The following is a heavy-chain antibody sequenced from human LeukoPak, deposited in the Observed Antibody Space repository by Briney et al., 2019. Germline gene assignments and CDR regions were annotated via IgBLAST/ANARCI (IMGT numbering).Heavy chain of an antibody. Sequence: SQTLSLTCTVSGGSISSGGYYWSWIRQHPGTGLEWLGYIYYSGSTYYNPSLKSRVTISVDTSKNQFSLKLSSVTAADTAVYYCARELAGRPPTYGMDVWGQGTTVTVSS. CDR1: GGSISSGGYY. CDR2: IYYSGST. V-gene: IGHV4-31*03. CDR3: ARELAGRPPTYGMDV. J-gene: IGHJ6*02.